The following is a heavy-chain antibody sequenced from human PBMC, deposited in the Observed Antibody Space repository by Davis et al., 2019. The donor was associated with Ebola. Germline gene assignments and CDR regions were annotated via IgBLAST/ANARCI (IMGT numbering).Heavy chain of an antibody. CDR2: INAGNGNT. J-gene: IGHJ5*02. D-gene: IGHD6-19*01. CDR1: GYTFTGYY. V-gene: IGHV1-3*01. CDR3: ARDSSGWFGWFDP. Sequence: AASVKVSCKASGYTFTGYYMHWVRQAPGQRLEWMGWINAGNGNTKYSQKFQGRVTITRDTSASTAYMELSSLRSEDTAVYYCARDSSGWFGWFDPWGQGTLVTVSS.